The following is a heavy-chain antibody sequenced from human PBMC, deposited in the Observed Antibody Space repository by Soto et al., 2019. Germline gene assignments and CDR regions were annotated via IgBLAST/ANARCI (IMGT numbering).Heavy chain of an antibody. J-gene: IGHJ4*02. Sequence: EVQLLESGGGLAQPGGSLRLSCAASGFTFSMHAINWVRQAPGKGLEWVSLISASGGSTYYADSVKGRFTISRDNSKNTLYLQMNSLRAEDTAIYHCAKDRCSDVNCYFNYWGQGTLVTVSS. V-gene: IGHV3-23*01. CDR3: AKDRCSDVNCYFNY. CDR1: GFTFSMHA. CDR2: ISASGGST. D-gene: IGHD2-15*01.